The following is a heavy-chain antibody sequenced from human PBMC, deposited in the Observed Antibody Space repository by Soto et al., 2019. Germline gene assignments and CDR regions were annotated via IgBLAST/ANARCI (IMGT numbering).Heavy chain of an antibody. CDR3: ARNLYDFWSGYPDSYYYYGMDV. V-gene: IGHV1-69*01. CDR2: IIPIFGTA. J-gene: IGHJ6*02. D-gene: IGHD3-3*01. CDR1: GGTFSSYA. Sequence: QVQLVQSGAEVKKPGSSVKVSCKASGGTFSSYAISWVRQAPGQGLEWMGGIIPIFGTANYTQKFQGRVTITADEPTSTAYMELSSLRSEDTAVYYCARNLYDFWSGYPDSYYYYGMDVWGQGTTVTVSS.